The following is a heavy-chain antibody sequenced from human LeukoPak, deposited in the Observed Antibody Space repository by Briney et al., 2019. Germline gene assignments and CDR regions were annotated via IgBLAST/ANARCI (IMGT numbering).Heavy chain of an antibody. CDR2: ISSSSSYI. Sequence: GGSPRLSCAASGFTFSSYSMNWVRQAPGKGLEWVSSISSSSSYIYYADSVKGRFTISRDNAKNSLYLQMNSLRAEDTAVYCCARELKQLAPDAFDIWGQGTMVTVSS. D-gene: IGHD6-13*01. CDR1: GFTFSSYS. CDR3: ARELKQLAPDAFDI. V-gene: IGHV3-21*01. J-gene: IGHJ3*02.